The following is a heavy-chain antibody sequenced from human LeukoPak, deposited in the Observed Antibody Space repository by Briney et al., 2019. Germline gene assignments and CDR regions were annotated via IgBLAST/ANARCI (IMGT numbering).Heavy chain of an antibody. CDR2: INPNSGGT. D-gene: IGHD3-22*01. V-gene: IGHV1-2*02. CDR3: AREYYDSSAYNQEAIDY. J-gene: IGHJ4*02. CDR1: GYTFTDYY. Sequence: ASVKVPCKASGYTFTDYYMHWVRQAPGQGLEWLGWINPNSGGTNYAQKFQGRVTMTRDTSISTAYMELSRLRSDDTAVYYCAREYYDSSAYNQEAIDYWGQGTLVTVSS.